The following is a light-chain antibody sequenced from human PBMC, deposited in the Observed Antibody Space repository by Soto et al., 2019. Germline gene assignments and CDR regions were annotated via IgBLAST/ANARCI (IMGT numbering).Light chain of an antibody. CDR3: QQYNNWPRT. J-gene: IGKJ1*01. CDR1: QSVSSN. Sequence: EIVMTQSPATPSVSPGERATLSCRASQSVSSNLAWFQQKPGQAPRLLIYGASTRATGIPAWFSGSGSGTEFTLTISSPQSEDFAVYYCQQYNNWPRTFGQGTKV. V-gene: IGKV3-15*01. CDR2: GAS.